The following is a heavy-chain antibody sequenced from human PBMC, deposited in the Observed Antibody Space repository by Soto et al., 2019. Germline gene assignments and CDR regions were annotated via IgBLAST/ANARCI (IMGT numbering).Heavy chain of an antibody. D-gene: IGHD2-21*01. V-gene: IGHV4-39*01. CDR2: IYYSGST. CDR1: GGSIRDYY. J-gene: IGHJ5*02. Sequence: PSETLSLTCTVSGGSIRDYYWGWIRQPPGKGLEWIGSIYYSGSTYYNPSLKSRVTISVDTSKNQFSLKLSSVTAADTAVYYCARLKGLGWFDPWGQGTLVTVSS. CDR3: ARLKGLGWFDP.